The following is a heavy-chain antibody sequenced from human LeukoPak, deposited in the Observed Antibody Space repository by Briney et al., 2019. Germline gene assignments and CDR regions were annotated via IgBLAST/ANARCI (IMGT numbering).Heavy chain of an antibody. J-gene: IGHJ6*02. CDR2: TSWNSGSI. CDR1: GFTFDDYA. V-gene: IGHV3-9*01. D-gene: IGHD3-22*01. Sequence: GRSLRLSCAASGFTFDDYAMHWVRQAPGKGLEWVSGTSWNSGSIGYADSVKGRFTISRDNAKNSLYLQMNSLRAEDTALYYCAKAGLNYYYYGMDVWGQGTTVTVSS. CDR3: AKAGLNYYYYGMDV.